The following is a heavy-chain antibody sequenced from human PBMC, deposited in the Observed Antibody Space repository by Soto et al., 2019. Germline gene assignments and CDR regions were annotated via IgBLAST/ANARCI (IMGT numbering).Heavy chain of an antibody. D-gene: IGHD6-6*01. CDR2: IYDSGST. CDR3: EAPPRS. J-gene: IGHJ5*02. CDR1: GGSISSYY. V-gene: IGHV4-59*01. Sequence: PSETLSLTCTVSGGSISSYYWSWIRQPPGKGLEWIGYIYDSGSTNYNPSLKSRVTISVDTSKNQFSLKLTSVTAADTAAYYCEAPPRSWGQGTLVTVSS.